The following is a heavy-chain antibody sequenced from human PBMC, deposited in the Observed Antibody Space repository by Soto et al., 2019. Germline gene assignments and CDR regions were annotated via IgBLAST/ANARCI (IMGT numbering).Heavy chain of an antibody. CDR3: ARDRHYYYGSGSPRAYNWFDP. Sequence: ASVKVSCKASGYTFTSYAMHWVRQAPGQRLEWMGWINAGSGNTKYSQKFQGRVTMTRDTSVSTAYMELSRLRSDDTAVYYCARDRHYYYGSGSPRAYNWFDPWGQGTLVTVSS. CDR2: INAGSGNT. V-gene: IGHV1-3*01. J-gene: IGHJ5*02. CDR1: GYTFTSYA. D-gene: IGHD3-10*01.